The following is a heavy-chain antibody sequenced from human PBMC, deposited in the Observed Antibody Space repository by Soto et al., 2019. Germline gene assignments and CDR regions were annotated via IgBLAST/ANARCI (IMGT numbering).Heavy chain of an antibody. CDR1: GFTFNTYS. Sequence: QVQLEESGGGVVQPGRSLRLSCEASGFTFNTYSMHCVRQPPGKGLEWLAAIWYDGTQKYYADSVKGRFIISSDNSKKTLYLEMNSLRAEDTAVYYCARAGGTTVTGLWHFDSWGQGTLVTVSS. CDR3: ARAGGTTVTGLWHFDS. D-gene: IGHD4-17*01. J-gene: IGHJ4*02. CDR2: IWYDGTQK. V-gene: IGHV3-33*01.